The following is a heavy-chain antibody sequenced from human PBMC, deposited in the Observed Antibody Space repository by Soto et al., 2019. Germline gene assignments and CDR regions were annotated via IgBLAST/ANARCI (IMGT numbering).Heavy chain of an antibody. CDR1: GDSISTVDYF. CDR3: ARGRYCLTGRCFPNWFDS. Sequence: SETLSLTCSVSGDSISTVDYFWAWVRQPPGQALEYIGYIYKSATTYYNPSFESRVAISLDTSKSQFSLNVTSLTTADTAVYFCARGRYCLTGRCFPNWFDSWGQGTLVTVSS. J-gene: IGHJ5*01. V-gene: IGHV4-30-4*01. CDR2: IYKSATT. D-gene: IGHD2-15*01.